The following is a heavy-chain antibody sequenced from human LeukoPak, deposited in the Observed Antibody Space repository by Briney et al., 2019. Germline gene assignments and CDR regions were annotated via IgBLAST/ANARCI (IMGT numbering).Heavy chain of an antibody. V-gene: IGHV3-11*04. CDR1: GFPFSGYY. CDR2: ISSSGSSI. Sequence: GGSLRLSCAASGFPFSGYYMSWIRQAPGKGLEWVSYISSSGSSIYYADSVKGRFTISRDNAKNSLYLQMNSLRADDTAVYYCAREAISGYSDWGQGTLVTVSS. J-gene: IGHJ4*02. CDR3: AREAISGYSD. D-gene: IGHD3-22*01.